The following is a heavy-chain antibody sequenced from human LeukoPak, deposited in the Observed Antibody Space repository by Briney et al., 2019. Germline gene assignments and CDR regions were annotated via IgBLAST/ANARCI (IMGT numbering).Heavy chain of an antibody. CDR2: IWYDGSNK. CDR1: GFTFSNYG. Sequence: PGGSLRLSCAASGFTFSNYGMYWVRQAPGKGLEWVATIWYDGSNKYYADSVKGRFTISRDNSKNTPYLQMNSLRAEDTAIYYCAKNTVAMATVTTYFDYWGQGTLVTVSS. J-gene: IGHJ4*02. V-gene: IGHV3-33*06. CDR3: AKNTVAMATVTTYFDY. D-gene: IGHD4-17*01.